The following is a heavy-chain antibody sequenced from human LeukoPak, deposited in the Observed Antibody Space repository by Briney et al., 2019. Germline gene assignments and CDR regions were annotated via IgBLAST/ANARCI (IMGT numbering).Heavy chain of an antibody. CDR2: ITSSSIYI. CDR1: GFTFSSYT. Sequence: GGSLRLSCAASGFTFSSYTMNWVRQAPGKGLEWVSSITSSSIYIYYADSLKGRFTISRHNAKNSLYLQMNSLRAEDTAVYYCRYYGSGSYYYYMDVWGKGTTVTVSS. J-gene: IGHJ6*03. CDR3: RYYGSGSYYYYMDV. D-gene: IGHD3-10*01. V-gene: IGHV3-21*01.